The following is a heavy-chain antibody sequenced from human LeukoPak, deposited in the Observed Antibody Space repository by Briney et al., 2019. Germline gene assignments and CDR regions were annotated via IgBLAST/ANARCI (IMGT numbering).Heavy chain of an antibody. Sequence: GGSLRLSCAASGFTFSSYAMSWVRQAPGKGVEWVSAISGSGGSTYYADSVKGRFTISRDNSKNTLYLQMNSLRAEDTAVYYCAKGREDFWSGYYRGGYFDYWGRGTLVTVSS. D-gene: IGHD3-3*01. CDR1: GFTFSSYA. CDR3: AKGREDFWSGYYRGGYFDY. V-gene: IGHV3-23*01. CDR2: ISGSGGST. J-gene: IGHJ4*02.